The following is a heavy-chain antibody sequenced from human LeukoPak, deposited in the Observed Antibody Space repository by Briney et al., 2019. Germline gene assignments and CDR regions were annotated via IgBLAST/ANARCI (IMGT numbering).Heavy chain of an antibody. CDR3: ARAAVTSSYYYYYYMDV. Sequence: GGSLRLSCAASGFTFSSYSMNWVRQDPGKEMEWVSYISSSSSTIYYADSVRGRFTISRDNAKNSLFLQMNSLRAEDTAVYYCARAAVTSSYYYYYYMDVWGKGSTVNFSS. D-gene: IGHD2-21*02. CDR2: ISSSSSTI. CDR1: GFTFSSYS. J-gene: IGHJ6*03. V-gene: IGHV3-48*01.